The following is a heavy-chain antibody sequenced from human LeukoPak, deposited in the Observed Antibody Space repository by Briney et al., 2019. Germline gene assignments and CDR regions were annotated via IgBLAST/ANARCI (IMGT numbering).Heavy chain of an antibody. CDR3: ARQSNVDY. Sequence: PSETLSLTCTVSGGSISSSSYYWGWIRQPPGKGLEWIGSIYYSGSTYYNPSLKSRVTISVDTSKNQFSLKLSSVTAADTAVCYCARQSNVDYWGQGTLVTVSS. V-gene: IGHV4-39*01. CDR1: GGSISSSSYY. J-gene: IGHJ4*02. CDR2: IYYSGST.